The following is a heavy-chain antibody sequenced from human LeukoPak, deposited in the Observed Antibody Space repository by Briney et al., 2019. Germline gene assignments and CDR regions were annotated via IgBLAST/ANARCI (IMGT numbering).Heavy chain of an antibody. CDR1: GGTFSSYA. CDR2: IIPIFGTA. D-gene: IGHD5-18*01. CDR3: ARGKGIQLWPFDY. Sequence: SVKVSCKASGGTFSSYAISWVRQAPGQGLEWMGGIIPIFGTANYAQKFQGRVTITTGESTSTAYMELSSLRSEDTAVYYCARGKGIQLWPFDYWGQGSLVTVSS. J-gene: IGHJ4*02. V-gene: IGHV1-69*05.